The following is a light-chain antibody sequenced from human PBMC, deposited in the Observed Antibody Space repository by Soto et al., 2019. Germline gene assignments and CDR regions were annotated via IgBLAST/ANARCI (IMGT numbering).Light chain of an antibody. J-gene: IGKJ5*01. V-gene: IGKV3-11*01. CDR3: QQLNSYPIT. CDR1: RSVSSY. CDR2: DAS. Sequence: EIVLKQSPATLSVSPGESATLSFRATRSVSSYLAWYQQKPGQAPRLLIYDASSRPTDIPARFSGSGSGTDFTLTISRLQSEDFATYYCQQLNSYPITCGQGTRREIK.